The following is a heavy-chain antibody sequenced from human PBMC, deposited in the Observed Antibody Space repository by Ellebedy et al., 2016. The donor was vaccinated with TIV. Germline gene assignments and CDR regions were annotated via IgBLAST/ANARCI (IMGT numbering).Heavy chain of an antibody. CDR2: MKGDGSSV. V-gene: IGHV3-74*01. J-gene: IGHJ6*02. CDR3: AKDRNNYGGAPYNGLDI. D-gene: IGHD1/OR15-1a*01. CDR1: GFTFSSYW. Sequence: GGSLRLSCAASGFTFSSYWMYWVRQAPGKGLEWVSRMKGDGSSVTYADSVKGRFTISSDNAKNTLYLQMNSLRAEDTAGYYCAKDRNNYGGAPYNGLDIWGQGTTVTVSS.